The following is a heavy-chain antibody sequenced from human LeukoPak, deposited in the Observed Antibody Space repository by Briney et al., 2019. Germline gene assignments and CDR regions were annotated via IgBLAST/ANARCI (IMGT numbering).Heavy chain of an antibody. J-gene: IGHJ1*01. CDR3: ARHSSTSLEYLQH. CDR1: GYTFTSYA. V-gene: IGHV1-3*01. CDR2: INAGNGNT. D-gene: IGHD2-2*01. Sequence: ASVKVSCKASGYTFTSYAMHWVRQAPGQRLEWMGWINAGNGNTKYSQKFQGRVTITRDTSASTAYMELSSLRSEDTAVYYCARHSSTSLEYLQHWGQGTLVTVSS.